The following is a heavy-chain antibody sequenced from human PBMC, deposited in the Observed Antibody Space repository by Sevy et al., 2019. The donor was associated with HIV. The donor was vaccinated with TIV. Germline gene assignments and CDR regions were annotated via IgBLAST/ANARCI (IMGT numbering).Heavy chain of an antibody. D-gene: IGHD6-19*01. Sequence: GGSLRLSCVASGFTFSRYSMNWVRQAPGKGLEWVSNIGSTGPTIYYADSVKGRFTISRDNAKNSLYLQMNSLREEVTVVYYCARPGSGWFGFDSWGQGTLVTVSS. CDR1: GFTFSRYS. J-gene: IGHJ4*02. CDR3: ARPGSGWFGFDS. CDR2: IGSTGPTI. V-gene: IGHV3-48*02.